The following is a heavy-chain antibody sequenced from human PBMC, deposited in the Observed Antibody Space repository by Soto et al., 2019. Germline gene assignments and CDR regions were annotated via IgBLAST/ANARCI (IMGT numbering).Heavy chain of an antibody. CDR3: ARGVRRRIAVAGTYYYYGMDV. J-gene: IGHJ6*02. V-gene: IGHV4-34*01. D-gene: IGHD6-19*01. Sequence: SVTLSLTWAVYGWYFSCYYVSWIRQHPGKGLEWIGEINHSGSTNYNPSLKSRVTISVDTSKNQFSLKLSSVTAADTAVYYCARGVRRRIAVAGTYYYYGMDVWGQGTTVNLSS. CDR2: INHSGST. CDR1: GWYFSCYY.